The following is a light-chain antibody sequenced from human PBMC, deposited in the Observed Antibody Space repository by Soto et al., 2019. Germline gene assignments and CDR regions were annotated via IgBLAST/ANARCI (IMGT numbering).Light chain of an antibody. V-gene: IGKV3-20*01. Sequence: EIVLTQSPGTLSLSPGERATLSCRASQSVSSSSLAWYQQKPGQAPRLLLFDATSSDTDIPDRFSGSGSGTVFTLTISRLEPEDCAVYYCLHSDSSPPKYTFDLRTRLEIK. J-gene: IGKJ2*01. CDR2: DAT. CDR3: LHSDSSPPKYT. CDR1: QSVSSSS.